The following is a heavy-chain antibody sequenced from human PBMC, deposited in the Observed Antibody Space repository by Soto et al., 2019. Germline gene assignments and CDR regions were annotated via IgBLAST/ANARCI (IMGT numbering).Heavy chain of an antibody. CDR1: GGSFSGYY. CDR2: INHSGST. Sequence: QVQLQQWGAGLLKPSETLSLTCAVYGGSFSGYYWSWIRQPPGKGLEWIGEINHSGSTNYNPSLKSRVTISVDTSKNQFSLKLSSVTAADTAMYYCARAAAARSTNQNWFDPWGQGTLVTVSS. V-gene: IGHV4-34*01. D-gene: IGHD6-13*01. CDR3: ARAAAARSTNQNWFDP. J-gene: IGHJ5*02.